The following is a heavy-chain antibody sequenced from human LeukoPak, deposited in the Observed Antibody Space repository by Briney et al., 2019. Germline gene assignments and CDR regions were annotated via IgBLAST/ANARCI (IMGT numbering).Heavy chain of an antibody. CDR2: ISAYNGDT. D-gene: IGHD6-13*01. CDR1: GYTFTTYG. CDR3: ARDHSSSCQLLDY. J-gene: IGHJ4*02. V-gene: IGHV1-18*01. Sequence: ASVKVSCKASGYTFTTYGFTWVRQAPRQGLEWMGWISAYNGDTNYAQKFQGRITMTTDTSTNTANLELGSLRSDDTAVYYCARDHSSSCQLLDYWGQGTLVTISS.